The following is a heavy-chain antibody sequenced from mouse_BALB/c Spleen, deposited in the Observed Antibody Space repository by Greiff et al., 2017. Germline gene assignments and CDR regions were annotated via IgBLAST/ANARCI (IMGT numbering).Heavy chain of an antibody. D-gene: IGHD4-1*01. CDR3: ARMGPYYAMDY. J-gene: IGHJ4*01. CDR1: GFTLTSYD. V-gene: IGHV2-9-2*01. CDR2: IWTGGGT. Sequence: VKLVESGPGLVAPSQSLSITCTVSGFTLTSYDISWIRQPPGKGLEWLGVIWTGGGTNYNSAFMSRLSISKDNSKSQVFFKMNSLQANDTAIYYCARMGPYYAMDYWGQGTSVTVSS.